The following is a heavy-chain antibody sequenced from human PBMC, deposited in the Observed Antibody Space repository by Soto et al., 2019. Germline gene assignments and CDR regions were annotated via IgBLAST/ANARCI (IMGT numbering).Heavy chain of an antibody. Sequence: QVQLVQSGAAVKKPGSSVKVSCKASGGTFGSYAISWVRQAPGQGLEWLGGIIPIPGTANYAQNFQGRVTIAADESTSTAYMELSSLRSEDTAVYYCARSQGSSTSLEIYYYYYYGMDVWGQGTTVTVSS. CDR2: IIPIPGTA. J-gene: IGHJ6*02. CDR3: ARSQGSSTSLEIYYYYYYGMDV. CDR1: GGTFGSYA. D-gene: IGHD2-2*01. V-gene: IGHV1-69*01.